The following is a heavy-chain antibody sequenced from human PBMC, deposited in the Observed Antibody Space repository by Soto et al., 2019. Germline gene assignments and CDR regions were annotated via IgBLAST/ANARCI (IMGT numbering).Heavy chain of an antibody. CDR3: AKDRGPYCSGGICYPPSWFDP. CDR2: ITGIDGRT. J-gene: IGHJ5*02. CDR1: GSAFNNYG. Sequence: GGSLRLSCTVSGSAFNNYGINWVRQAPGKGLEWVSSITGIDGRTYYADSVKGRFTISRDNPKNTLYLQMNNLRAEDTAMFYCAKDRGPYCSGGICYPPSWFDPWGQGTQVTVSS. V-gene: IGHV3-23*01. D-gene: IGHD2-15*01.